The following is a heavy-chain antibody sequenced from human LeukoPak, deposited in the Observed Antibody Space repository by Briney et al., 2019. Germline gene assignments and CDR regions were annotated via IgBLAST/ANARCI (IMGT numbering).Heavy chain of an antibody. V-gene: IGHV3-11*01. Sequence: GGSLRLSCAASGSTFSDYYMSWIRQAPGKGLEWVSYISSSGSTIYYAGSVKGRFTISRDNAKNSLYLQMNSLRAEDTAVYYCAMALTPGIAAAATGYWGQGTLVTVSS. CDR2: ISSSGSTI. J-gene: IGHJ4*02. CDR1: GSTFSDYY. CDR3: AMALTPGIAAAATGY. D-gene: IGHD6-13*01.